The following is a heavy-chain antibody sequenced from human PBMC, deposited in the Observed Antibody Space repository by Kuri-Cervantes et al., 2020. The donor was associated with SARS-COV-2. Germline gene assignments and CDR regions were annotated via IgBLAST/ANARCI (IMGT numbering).Heavy chain of an antibody. Sequence: GGSLRLSCAASGFTFSNAWMSWVRQAPGKGLEWVGRIKSKTDGGTTDYAAPVKSRFTISRDDSKNTLYLQMNSLKTEDTAVYYCAKDWLPDDAFDIWGQGTMVTVSS. CDR3: AKDWLPDDAFDI. D-gene: IGHD6-19*01. CDR2: IKSKTDGGTT. CDR1: GFTFSNAW. V-gene: IGHV3-15*01. J-gene: IGHJ3*02.